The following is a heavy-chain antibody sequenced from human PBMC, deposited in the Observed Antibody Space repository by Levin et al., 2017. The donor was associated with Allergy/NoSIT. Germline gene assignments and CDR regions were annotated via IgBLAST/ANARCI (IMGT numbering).Heavy chain of an antibody. CDR1: GFTFSEHT. Sequence: GESLKISCAASGFTFSEHTMSWVRQAPGKGLEWLSSINSVSSRTDYADSVKGRFTISRDNSKITLFLQMNSLRVEDTAVYYCANRNSVGTMSYWGQGALVTVSS. V-gene: IGHV3-23*01. J-gene: IGHJ4*02. D-gene: IGHD1-1*01. CDR3: ANRNSVGTMSY. CDR2: INSVSSRT.